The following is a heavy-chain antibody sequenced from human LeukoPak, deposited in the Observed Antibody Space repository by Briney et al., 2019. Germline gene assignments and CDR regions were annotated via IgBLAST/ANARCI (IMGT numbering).Heavy chain of an antibody. D-gene: IGHD4-17*01. V-gene: IGHV3-15*01. CDR2: IKSKTDGGTT. J-gene: IGHJ4*02. CDR1: GGSFSGYY. Sequence: PSETLSLTCAVYGGSFSGYYWSWVRQAPGKGLEWVGRIKSKTDGGTTDYAAPVKGRFTISRDDSKNTLYLQMNSLKTEDTAVYYCTTDYGEYFDYWGQGTLVTVSS. CDR3: TTDYGEYFDY.